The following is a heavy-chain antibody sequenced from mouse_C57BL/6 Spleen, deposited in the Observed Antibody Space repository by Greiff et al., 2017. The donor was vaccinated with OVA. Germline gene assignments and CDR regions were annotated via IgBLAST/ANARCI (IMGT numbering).Heavy chain of an antibody. Sequence: EVQLQQSGPELVKPGASVKISCKASGYTFTDYYMNWVKQSHGKSLEWIGDINPNNGGTSYNQKFKGKATLTVDKSSSTAYMELRSLTSEDSAVYYCARIYYPYYYAMDYWGQGTSVTVSS. CDR3: ARIYYPYYYAMDY. CDR1: GYTFTDYY. V-gene: IGHV1-26*01. CDR2: INPNNGGT. D-gene: IGHD1-1*01. J-gene: IGHJ4*01.